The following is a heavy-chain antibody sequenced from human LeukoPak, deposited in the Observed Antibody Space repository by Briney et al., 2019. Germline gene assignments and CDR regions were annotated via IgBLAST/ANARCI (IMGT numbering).Heavy chain of an antibody. CDR2: ISYDGSNK. CDR1: GFTFSSYA. J-gene: IGHJ4*02. Sequence: PGGSLRLSCAASGFTFSSYAMHWVRQAPGKGLEWVAVISYDGSNKYYADSVKGRFTISRDNSKNTLYLQMNSLRAEDTAVYYCAKVRTEMEWLLCNYWGQGTLVTVSS. CDR3: AKVRTEMEWLLCNY. D-gene: IGHD3-3*01. V-gene: IGHV3-30-3*01.